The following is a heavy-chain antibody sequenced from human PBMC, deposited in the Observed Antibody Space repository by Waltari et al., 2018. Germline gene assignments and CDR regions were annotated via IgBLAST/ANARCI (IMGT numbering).Heavy chain of an antibody. CDR2: IDYSGST. D-gene: IGHD1-26*01. Sequence: QLQLQESGPGLVKPSETLSLTCTVSGGSISSSSYYWGWIRQPPGKGLEWIGSIDYSGSTYYNPSLKSRVTISVDTSKNQFSLKLSSVTAADTAVYYCARGWELQTADYWGQGTLVTVSS. CDR3: ARGWELQTADY. V-gene: IGHV4-39*07. J-gene: IGHJ4*02. CDR1: GGSISSSSYY.